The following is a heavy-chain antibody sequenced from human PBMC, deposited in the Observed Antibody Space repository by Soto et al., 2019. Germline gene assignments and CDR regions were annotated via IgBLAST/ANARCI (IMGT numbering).Heavy chain of an antibody. J-gene: IGHJ4*02. Sequence: ASVKVSCKASGYSFSKYGISWVRQAPGQGLEWLGWINVKDGHINYGRNFQGRLILTTDTSTTTAYMELRTQRFDDTAVYYCARDFDFLFDYWGQGTWVTVSS. CDR2: INVKDGHI. V-gene: IGHV1-18*01. CDR3: ARDFDFLFDY. CDR1: GYSFSKYG.